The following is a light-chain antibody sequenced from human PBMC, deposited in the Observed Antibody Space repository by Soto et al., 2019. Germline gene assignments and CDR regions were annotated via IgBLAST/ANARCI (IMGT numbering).Light chain of an antibody. J-gene: IGKJ4*01. CDR3: QKYNSAPLT. Sequence: DIQMTQSPSSLSASLGRRVTIACRASQGISNYLAWYQQKPGKVPKLLIYSASTLQSGVPSRFSGSESETDFTLTISSLQPEDVGTYYCQKYNSAPLTFGGGTKVEI. V-gene: IGKV1-27*01. CDR2: SAS. CDR1: QGISNY.